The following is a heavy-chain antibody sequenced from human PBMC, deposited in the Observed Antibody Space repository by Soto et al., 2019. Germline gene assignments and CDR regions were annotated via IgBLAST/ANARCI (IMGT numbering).Heavy chain of an antibody. D-gene: IGHD2-15*01. V-gene: IGHV4-39*01. CDR1: GVSVTSGSYF. CDR2: IFYEVTF. J-gene: IGHJ4*02. CDR3: FSVPIQGGSSYALDS. Sequence: QLLLHESGPGLVQPSETLSLTCTVSGVSVTSGSYFWGWIRQSPGQGLEWLGSIFYEVTFYYNPSLKRRLTISVDASKSQFSLKLTSVTAAETALDDCFSVPIQGGSSYALDSWGQGTRVTVS.